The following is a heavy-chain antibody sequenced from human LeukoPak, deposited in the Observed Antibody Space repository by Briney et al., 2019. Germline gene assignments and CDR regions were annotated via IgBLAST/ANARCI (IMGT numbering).Heavy chain of an antibody. V-gene: IGHV4-59*12. J-gene: IGHJ4*02. CDR1: GGSISTYY. CDR2: IYYSGST. Sequence: SETLSLTCTVSGGSISTYYWSWIRQPPGKGLEWIGYIYYSGSTNYNPSLKSRVTISVDTSKNQFSLKLSSVTAADTAVYYCARDSVGYFDYWGQVTLVTVSS. CDR3: ARDSVGYFDY.